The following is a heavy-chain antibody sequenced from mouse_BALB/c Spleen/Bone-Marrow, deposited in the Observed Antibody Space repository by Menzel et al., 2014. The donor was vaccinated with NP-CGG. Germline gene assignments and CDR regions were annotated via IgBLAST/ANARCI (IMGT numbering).Heavy chain of an antibody. CDR3: TTLARNNFDY. V-gene: IGHV1-5*01. J-gene: IGHJ2*01. CDR2: IYPGNSDT. CDR1: GYTFSNYW. Sequence: EVKLMESGTVLARPGAAVKMSCKASGYTFSNYWMHWVKQRPGQGLEWIGTIYPGNSDTTYNQKFQGKAKLTAVTSTSTAYMELSSLTNEDSAVYYCTTLARNNFDYWGQGTTLTVFS. D-gene: IGHD3-1*01.